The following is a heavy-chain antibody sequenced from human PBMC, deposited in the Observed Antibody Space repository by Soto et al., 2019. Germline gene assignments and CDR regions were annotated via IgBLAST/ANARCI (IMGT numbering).Heavy chain of an antibody. V-gene: IGHV1-69*05. CDR3: ARDILTGYKGMDV. CDR2: IIPIFGTA. Sequence: SVKVSCKASGGTFSSYAIIWVRQAPGQGLEWMGGIIPIFGTANYAQKLQGRVTMTTDTSTSTAYMELRSLRSDDTAVYYCARDILTGYKGMDVWGQGTTVTVSS. CDR1: GGTFSSYA. D-gene: IGHD3-9*01. J-gene: IGHJ6*02.